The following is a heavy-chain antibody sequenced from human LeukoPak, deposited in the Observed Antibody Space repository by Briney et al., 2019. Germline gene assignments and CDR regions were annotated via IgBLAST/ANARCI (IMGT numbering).Heavy chain of an antibody. J-gene: IGHJ4*02. CDR3: AREVGYSGSSFDY. CDR1: GGSFSGYY. D-gene: IGHD6-6*01. V-gene: IGHV4-34*01. CDR2: INHSGST. Sequence: PSETLSLTCAVYGGSFSGYYWSWIRQPPGKGLEWIGEINHSGSTNYNPSLKSRVTISVDTSKNQFSLKLSSVTAADTAVYYCAREVGYSGSSFDYWGQGTLVTVSS.